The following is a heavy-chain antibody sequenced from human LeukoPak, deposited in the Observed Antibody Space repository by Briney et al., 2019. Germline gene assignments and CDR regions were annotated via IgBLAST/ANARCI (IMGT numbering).Heavy chain of an antibody. CDR3: ARDDYGVFDAFDV. D-gene: IGHD3-16*01. CDR2: IYNSGST. Sequence: SETLSLTCTVSGGSISSHYWSWIRQPPGQGLEWIGYIYNSGSTNYNPSLKSRVTISPDTSKNQFSLHLTSVTAADTAVYFCARDDYGVFDAFDVWGQGTVVTVSS. J-gene: IGHJ3*01. CDR1: GGSISSHY. V-gene: IGHV4-59*08.